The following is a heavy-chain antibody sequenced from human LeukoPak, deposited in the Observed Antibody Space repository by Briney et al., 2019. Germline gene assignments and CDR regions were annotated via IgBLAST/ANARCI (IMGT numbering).Heavy chain of an antibody. D-gene: IGHD6-19*01. CDR1: GFTFSTYS. CDR3: AGSLRGGGWYMY. Sequence: GGSLRLSCAASGFTFSTYSMNWVRQAPGKGLEWVSSISSSSSSIYYSDSVKGRFTVSRDIAKNSLYLQVNSLRDEDTAVYYCAGSLRGGGWYMYWGQGTLVTVSS. J-gene: IGHJ4*02. V-gene: IGHV3-21*01. CDR2: ISSSSSSI.